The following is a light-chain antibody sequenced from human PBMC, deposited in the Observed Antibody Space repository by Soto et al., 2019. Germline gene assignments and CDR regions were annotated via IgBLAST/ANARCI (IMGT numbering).Light chain of an antibody. V-gene: IGKV1-27*01. CDR1: QGIKNY. CDR3: QQFSSYPLT. CDR2: AAS. J-gene: IGKJ4*01. Sequence: DIQVTQYPSSLSASVGDRVTITCRASQGIKNYLAWYQQKPGEIPKLLIYAASTLESGIPPRFSGGGSGTDFTLTISRLEPEDFAVYYCQQFSSYPLTFGGGTKVEIK.